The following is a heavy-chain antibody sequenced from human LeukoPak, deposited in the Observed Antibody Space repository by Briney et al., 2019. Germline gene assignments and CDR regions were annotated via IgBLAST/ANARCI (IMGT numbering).Heavy chain of an antibody. CDR1: GYTFTGYY. Sequence: ASVKVSCKASGYTFTGYYMHWVRQAPGQGLEWMGRINPNSGGTNYVQKFQGRVTMARDTSISTAYMELSRLRSDDTAVYYCAREGHGYSYGSDYYYGMDVWGQGTTVTVSS. J-gene: IGHJ6*02. V-gene: IGHV1-2*06. D-gene: IGHD5-18*01. CDR2: INPNSGGT. CDR3: AREGHGYSYGSDYYYGMDV.